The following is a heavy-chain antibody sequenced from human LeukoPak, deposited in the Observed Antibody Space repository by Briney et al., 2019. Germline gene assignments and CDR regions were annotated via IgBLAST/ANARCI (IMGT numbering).Heavy chain of an antibody. D-gene: IGHD2-15*01. J-gene: IGHJ6*03. V-gene: IGHV3-7*03. CDR1: GFTFSNYW. CDR2: INHDGSAK. Sequence: GGSLRLSCAASGFTFSNYWMSWVRQAPGKGLECVANINHDGSAKYYMDSVKGRFTISRDNAKNSLYLQMNSLRAEDTAIYYCAKNGDRGAYCSGGTCYPYYYYYMDVWGKGTTVTISS. CDR3: AKNGDRGAYCSGGTCYPYYYYYMDV.